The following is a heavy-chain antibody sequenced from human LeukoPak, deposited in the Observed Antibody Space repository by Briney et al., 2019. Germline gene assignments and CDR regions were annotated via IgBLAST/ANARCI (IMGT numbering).Heavy chain of an antibody. CDR2: INPSGGST. CDR1: GYTFTSYY. V-gene: IGHV1-46*01. D-gene: IGHD3-9*01. CDR3: ARGSRYHDWLSPLDS. J-gene: IGHJ4*02. Sequence: GASVKLSCKASGYTFTSYYMHRVRQAPGHGLEWLGIINPSGGSTSYAQKFQGRVTMTRDTSTSTVYMAMSRLRSDDTAVFYCARGSRYHDWLSPLDSWGQGTLVTVSS.